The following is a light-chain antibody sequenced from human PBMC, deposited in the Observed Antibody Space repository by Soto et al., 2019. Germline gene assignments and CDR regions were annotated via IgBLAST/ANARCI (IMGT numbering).Light chain of an antibody. CDR2: EVS. V-gene: IGLV2-14*01. CDR1: SSDVGGYNY. J-gene: IGLJ1*01. CDR3: SSYTSSSIDYV. Sequence: QSALTQPASVSGSPGQSITISCTGTSSDVGGYNYVSWYQQHSGKAPKLMIYEVSNRPSGVSNRFSGSKSGNTASLTISGLQAEDVADYYCSSYTSSSIDYVFGTGTKVTVL.